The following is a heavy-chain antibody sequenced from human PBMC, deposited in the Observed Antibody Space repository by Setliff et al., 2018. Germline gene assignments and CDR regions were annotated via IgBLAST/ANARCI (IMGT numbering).Heavy chain of an antibody. CDR3: ARAYSSGWPVYYYYYYGMDV. CDR1: GFTFSDYY. V-gene: IGHV3-11*04. Sequence: PGGSLRLSCAASGFTFSDYYMSWIRQAPGKGLEWVSYISSSGSTIYYADSVKGRFTISRDNAKNSLYLQMNSLRAEDTAVYYCARAYSSGWPVYYYYYYGMDVWGQGTTVTVSS. D-gene: IGHD6-19*01. CDR2: ISSSGSTI. J-gene: IGHJ6*02.